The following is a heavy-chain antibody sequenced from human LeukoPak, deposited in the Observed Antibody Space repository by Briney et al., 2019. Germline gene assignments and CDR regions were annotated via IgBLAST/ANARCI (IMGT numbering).Heavy chain of an antibody. CDR2: IYYSGGT. J-gene: IGHJ4*02. V-gene: IGHV4-31*03. Sequence: SQTLSLTCTVSGGSISSGGYYWSWIRQHPGKGLEWIGYIYYSGGTYYNPSLKSRVTISVDTSKNQFSLKLSSVTAADTAVYYCARVARWLQFGFDYWGQGTLVTVSS. CDR1: GGSISSGGYY. CDR3: ARVARWLQFGFDY. D-gene: IGHD5-24*01.